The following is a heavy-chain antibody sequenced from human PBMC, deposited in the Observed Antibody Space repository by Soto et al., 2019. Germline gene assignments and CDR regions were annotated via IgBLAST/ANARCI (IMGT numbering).Heavy chain of an antibody. CDR3: ASQETASGSFYWSPFAS. D-gene: IGHD3-10*01. CDR2: MIYSGGG. CDR1: GGSISTRRYY. Sequence: QLQLQELGPGLVRPSETLSLTCSVSGGSISTRRYYWAWLRQPPGKGLEWIGSMIYSGGGDYTPSLRSRVTTPVDTSRNEVALKLTSMTAPDTALYFCASQETASGSFYWSPFASWGRGIMVTVSS. J-gene: IGHJ4*02. V-gene: IGHV4-39*01.